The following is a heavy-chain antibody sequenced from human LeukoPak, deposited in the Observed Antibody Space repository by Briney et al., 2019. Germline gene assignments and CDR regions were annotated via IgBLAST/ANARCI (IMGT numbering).Heavy chain of an antibody. CDR2: INPNSDGT. Sequence: ASVKVSCKASGYTFTDYYMHWVRQAPGQGLEGMGWINPNSDGTNYAQKFQGRVTMTRDTSISTAYMELSRLRSDDTAVYYCAMTSYYYDSSGYFDYWGQGTLVTVSS. D-gene: IGHD3-22*01. CDR3: AMTSYYYDSSGYFDY. CDR1: GYTFTDYY. J-gene: IGHJ4*02. V-gene: IGHV1-2*02.